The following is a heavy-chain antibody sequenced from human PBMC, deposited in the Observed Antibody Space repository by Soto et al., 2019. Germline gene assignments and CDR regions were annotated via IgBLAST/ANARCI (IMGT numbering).Heavy chain of an antibody. V-gene: IGHV5-51*01. J-gene: IGHJ3*02. Sequence: GESLKISCKGSGYTFTTFWIGWVRQLPGKGLEWMGIIYPGDSDTRYSPSFRGQVTISADKSITTVFLQWSSLKASDTAMFYCARLSLVYGDYVGAFDIWGQGTMVTVSS. CDR3: ARLSLVYGDYVGAFDI. CDR2: IYPGDSDT. D-gene: IGHD4-17*01. CDR1: GYTFTTFW.